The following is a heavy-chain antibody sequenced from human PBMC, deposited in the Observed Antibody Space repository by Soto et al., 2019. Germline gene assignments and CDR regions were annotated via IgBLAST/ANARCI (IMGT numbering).Heavy chain of an antibody. J-gene: IGHJ4*02. V-gene: IGHV3-33*01. CDR2: IWYDGSNK. CDR3: ARDYPKKGYFDY. CDR1: GFTFSSYG. Sequence: QVQLVESGGGVVQPGRSLRLSCAASGFTFSSYGMHWVRQAPGKGLEWVAVIWYDGSNKYYADSVKGRFTISRDNSKNTLYLQMNSLRAEDTAVYYCARDYPKKGYFDYWGQGTLVTVSS. D-gene: IGHD3-16*02.